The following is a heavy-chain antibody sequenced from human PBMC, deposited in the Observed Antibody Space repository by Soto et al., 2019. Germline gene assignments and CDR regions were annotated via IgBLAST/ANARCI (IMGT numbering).Heavy chain of an antibody. CDR1: GGSFSGYY. J-gene: IGHJ6*03. CDR3: ARIRGAIAAAGTTYYYYYMDV. CDR2: IDWDDDK. V-gene: IGHV2-70*11. D-gene: IGHD6-13*01. Sequence: TLSLTCAVYGGSFSGYYWSWIRQPPGKGLEWLARIDWDDDKYYSTSLKTRLTISKDTSKNQVVLTMTNMDPVDTATYYCARIRGAIAAAGTTYYYYYMDVWGKGTTVTVSS.